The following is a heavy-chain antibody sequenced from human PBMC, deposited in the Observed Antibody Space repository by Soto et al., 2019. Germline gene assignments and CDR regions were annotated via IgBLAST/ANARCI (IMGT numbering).Heavy chain of an antibody. Sequence: GGSLRLSCGASGFTFSNYYMSWIRQAPGKGLEWVSYISSTGGTIYYADSVKGRFTVSRDNAQNSLSLKLNSLRVEDAAIYYCASSYSSGWEFDYWGQGTQVTVSS. J-gene: IGHJ4*02. D-gene: IGHD6-19*01. CDR2: ISSTGGTI. CDR3: ASSYSSGWEFDY. CDR1: GFTFSNYY. V-gene: IGHV3-11*01.